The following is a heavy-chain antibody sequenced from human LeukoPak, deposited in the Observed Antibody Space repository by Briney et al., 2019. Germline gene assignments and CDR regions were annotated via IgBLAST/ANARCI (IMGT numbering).Heavy chain of an antibody. D-gene: IGHD3-22*01. V-gene: IGHV3-23*01. CDR3: AKWTYYYDSSGYYYFDY. CDR2: ISGSGGST. J-gene: IGHJ4*02. CDR1: GFTFSSYA. Sequence: GGSLRLSCAASGFTFSSYAMSWVRQAPGKGLEWVSAISGSGGSTYYADSVKGRFTISRDNSKNTLYLQMNSLRAEDTAVYYCAKWTYYYDSSGYYYFDYWGRGTLVTVSS.